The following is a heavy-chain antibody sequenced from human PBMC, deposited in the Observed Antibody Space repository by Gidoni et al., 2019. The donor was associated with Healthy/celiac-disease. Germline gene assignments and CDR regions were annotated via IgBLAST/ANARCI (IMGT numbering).Heavy chain of an antibody. Sequence: EVRLLESVGGLVQPGGSLSLSCAASGFTFSSYAMSWVRQAPGKGLEWVSAISGSGGSTYYADSVKGRFTISRDNSKNTLYLQMNSLRAEDTAVYYCAKKGHHGPFDYWGQGTLVTVSS. V-gene: IGHV3-23*01. CDR2: ISGSGGST. J-gene: IGHJ4*02. CDR1: GFTFSSYA. CDR3: AKKGHHGPFDY.